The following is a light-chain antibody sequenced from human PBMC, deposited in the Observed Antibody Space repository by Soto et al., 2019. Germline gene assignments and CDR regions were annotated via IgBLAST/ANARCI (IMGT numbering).Light chain of an antibody. V-gene: IGLV2-8*01. CDR3: SSYVGTNSYV. J-gene: IGLJ1*01. Sequence: QSALTQPPSASGSPGQSVTISCTGTSSGVGCYNYVSWYQQHPGKAPKLSIYEVYKRPSEVPDRFSGSKPGNTAALTVSGLQAEDEADYYCSSYVGTNSYVFGTGTKLTVL. CDR1: SSGVGCYNY. CDR2: EVY.